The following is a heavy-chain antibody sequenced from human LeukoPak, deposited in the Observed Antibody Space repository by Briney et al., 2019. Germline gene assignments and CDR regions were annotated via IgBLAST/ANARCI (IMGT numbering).Heavy chain of an antibody. J-gene: IGHJ5*02. CDR3: ARSSGTDSGWWYWFDP. Sequence: PGGSLRLSCAASGFTFSSYGMHWVRQAPGKGLEWVAFIRYDGSNKYYADSVKGRFTISRDNSKNTLYLQMNSLRAEDTAVYYCARSSGTDSGWWYWFDPWGQGTLVTVSS. D-gene: IGHD6-19*01. V-gene: IGHV3-30*02. CDR2: IRYDGSNK. CDR1: GFTFSSYG.